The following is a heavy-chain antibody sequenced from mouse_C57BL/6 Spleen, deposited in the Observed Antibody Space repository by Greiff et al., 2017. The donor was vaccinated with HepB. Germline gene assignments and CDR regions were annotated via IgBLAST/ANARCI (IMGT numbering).Heavy chain of an antibody. J-gene: IGHJ2*01. CDR3: ASHYGNYFFDY. CDR2: IYPGDGDT. Sequence: VKLMESGPELVKPGASVKISCKASGYAFSSSWMNWVKQRPGKGLEWIGRIYPGDGDTNYNGKFKGKATLTADKSSSTAYMQLSSLTSEDSAVYFCASHYGNYFFDYWGQGTTLTVSS. CDR1: GYAFSSSW. D-gene: IGHD2-1*01. V-gene: IGHV1-82*01.